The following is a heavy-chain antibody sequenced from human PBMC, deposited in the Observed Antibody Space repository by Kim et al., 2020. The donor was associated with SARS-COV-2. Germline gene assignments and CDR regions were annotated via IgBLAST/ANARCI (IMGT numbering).Heavy chain of an antibody. CDR2: INTNTGNP. Sequence: ASVKVSCKASGYTFTSYAMNWVRQAPGQGLEWMGWINTNTGNPTYAQGFTGRFVFSLDTSVSTAYLQISSLKAEDTAVYYCARVGNPYYDFWSGYSYAFDIWGQGTMDTVSS. D-gene: IGHD3-3*01. CDR1: GYTFTSYA. J-gene: IGHJ3*02. V-gene: IGHV7-4-1*02. CDR3: ARVGNPYYDFWSGYSYAFDI.